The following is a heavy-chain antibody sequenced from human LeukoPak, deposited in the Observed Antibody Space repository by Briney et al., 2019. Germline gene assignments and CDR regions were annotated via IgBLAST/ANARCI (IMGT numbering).Heavy chain of an antibody. V-gene: IGHV4-34*01. Sequence: SETLSLTCAVYGGSFSGYYCSWIRQPPGKGLEWIGEINHSGSTNYNPSLKSRVTISVDTSKNQFSLKLSSVTAADTAVYYCARRMVRYYDILTGYYPGPIDYWGQGTLVTVSS. D-gene: IGHD3-9*01. CDR2: INHSGST. J-gene: IGHJ4*02. CDR3: ARRMVRYYDILTGYYPGPIDY. CDR1: GGSFSGYY.